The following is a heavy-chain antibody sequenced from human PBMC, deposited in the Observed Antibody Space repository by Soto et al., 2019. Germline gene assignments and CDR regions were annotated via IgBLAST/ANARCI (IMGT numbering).Heavy chain of an antibody. Sequence: GGSLRLSCAASGFTFDDYAMHWVRQAPGKGLEWVSGISWNSGSIGYADSVKGRFTISRDNAKNSLYLQMNSLRAEDTALYYCAKGSLSGWYYDYWFDPWGQGTLVTAPQ. V-gene: IGHV3-9*01. D-gene: IGHD6-19*01. CDR1: GFTFDDYA. CDR3: AKGSLSGWYYDYWFDP. CDR2: ISWNSGSI. J-gene: IGHJ5*02.